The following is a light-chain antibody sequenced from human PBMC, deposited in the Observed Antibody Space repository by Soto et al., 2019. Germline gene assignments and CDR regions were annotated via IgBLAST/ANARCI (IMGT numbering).Light chain of an antibody. CDR2: AAS. J-gene: IGKJ2*01. CDR3: QQSYSTPDT. Sequence: DIQMTQSPSFLSASVGDRVTITYRASQSISSYLNWYQQKPGKAPKLLIYAASSLQSGVPSRFSGSGSGTDVTLTISSLQPEDFATYYCQQSYSTPDTFGQGTKLEIK. CDR1: QSISSY. V-gene: IGKV1-39*01.